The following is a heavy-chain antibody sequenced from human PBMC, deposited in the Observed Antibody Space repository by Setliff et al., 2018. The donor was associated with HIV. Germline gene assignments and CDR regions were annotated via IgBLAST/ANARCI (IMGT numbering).Heavy chain of an antibody. J-gene: IGHJ4*02. V-gene: IGHV4-39*01. Sequence: SETLSLTCTVSGGSISSTNYFWGWIRRPPGKGLEWIGTIYYHGSTYCNPSLKSRVTISIDTSKNQFSLQLTSVTAADTAVYYCVNPSGAMGDFDSWGQGTLVTVSS. CDR2: IYYHGST. D-gene: IGHD3-16*01. CDR3: VNPSGAMGDFDS. CDR1: GGSISSTNYF.